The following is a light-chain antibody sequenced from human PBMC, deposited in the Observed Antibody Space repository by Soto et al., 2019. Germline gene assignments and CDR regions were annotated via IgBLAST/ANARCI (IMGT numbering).Light chain of an antibody. CDR1: QGISSY. Sequence: DIQLTQSPSFLSASVGDRVTITCRASQGISSYLAWYQQKPGNAPKLLIYAASTVQSGVPSRFSGSGSGTEFTLTSSSLHPEDFAIYYCQQLNSYPPFTFGPGTKVDIK. J-gene: IGKJ3*01. CDR2: AAS. CDR3: QQLNSYPPFT. V-gene: IGKV1-9*01.